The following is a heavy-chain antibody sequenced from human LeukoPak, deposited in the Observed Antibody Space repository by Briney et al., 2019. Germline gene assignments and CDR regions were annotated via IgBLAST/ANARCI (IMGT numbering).Heavy chain of an antibody. CDR1: GGSISSSSYY. J-gene: IGHJ5*02. V-gene: IGHV4-39*07. CDR2: IYYSGST. Sequence: SETLSLTCTVSGGSISSSSYYWGWIRQPPGKGLEWIGSIYYSGSTYYNPSLKSRVTISVDTSKNQFSLKLSSVTAADTAVYYCARSLDYSNYSGKIDPWGQGTLVTVSS. CDR3: ARSLDYSNYSGKIDP. D-gene: IGHD4-11*01.